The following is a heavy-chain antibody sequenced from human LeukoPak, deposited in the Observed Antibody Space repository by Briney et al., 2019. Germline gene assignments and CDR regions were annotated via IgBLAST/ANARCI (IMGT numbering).Heavy chain of an antibody. CDR3: ARVGLGHCSSTSCPFDY. J-gene: IGHJ4*02. CDR1: GFTFGSYS. V-gene: IGHV3-48*01. CDR2: ISSGSSTI. Sequence: GGSLRLSCAASGFTFGSYSMNWVRQAPGKGLEWVSYISSGSSTIYYADSVKGRFTISRDNAKNSLYLQMNSLRAEDTAVYYCARVGLGHCSSTSCPFDYWGQGTLVTVSS. D-gene: IGHD2-2*03.